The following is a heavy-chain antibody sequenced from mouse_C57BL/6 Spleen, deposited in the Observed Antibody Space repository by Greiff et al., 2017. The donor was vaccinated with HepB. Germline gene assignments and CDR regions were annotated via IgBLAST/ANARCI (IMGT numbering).Heavy chain of an antibody. CDR3: ARKSPYDYDGRGYAMDD. V-gene: IGHV1-39*01. D-gene: IGHD2-4*01. Sequence: VQLQQSGPELVKPGASVKISCKASGYSFTDYNMNWVKQSNGKSLEWIGVINPNYGTTSYNQKFKGKATLTVDQTSSTAYMQLNSLTSEDSAVYDGARKSPYDYDGRGYAMDDWGQGTSVTVSS. CDR2: INPNYGTT. CDR1: GYSFTDYN. J-gene: IGHJ4*01.